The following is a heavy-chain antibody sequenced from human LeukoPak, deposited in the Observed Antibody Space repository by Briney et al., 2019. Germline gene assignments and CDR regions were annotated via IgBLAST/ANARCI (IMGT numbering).Heavy chain of an antibody. Sequence: GGSLRLSCAASGFTFSRYSMNWVRQAPGKGLEWVSSISSGGIYIYYADSVKGRFTISRDNAKNSLFLRMNSLRAEDTAVYYCASLEYYDILTGDNRFDPWGQGTLVTVSS. CDR2: ISSGGIYI. D-gene: IGHD3-9*01. V-gene: IGHV3-21*01. CDR1: GFTFSRYS. CDR3: ASLEYYDILTGDNRFDP. J-gene: IGHJ5*02.